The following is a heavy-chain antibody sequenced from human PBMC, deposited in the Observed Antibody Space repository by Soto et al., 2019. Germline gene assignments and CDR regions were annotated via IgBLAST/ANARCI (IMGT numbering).Heavy chain of an antibody. V-gene: IGHV4-39*01. CDR1: GGSISSSSYY. Sequence: SETLSLTCTVSGGSISSSSYYWGWIRQPPGKGLEWIGSIYYSGSTYYNPSLKSRVTISVDTSKNQFSLKLSSVTAADTAVYYCAAGIAAAGTCYFDYWGQGTLVTVS. J-gene: IGHJ4*02. CDR3: AAGIAAAGTCYFDY. D-gene: IGHD6-13*01. CDR2: IYYSGST.